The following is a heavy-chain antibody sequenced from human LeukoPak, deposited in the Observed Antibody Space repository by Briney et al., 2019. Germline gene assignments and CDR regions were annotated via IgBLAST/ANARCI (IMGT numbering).Heavy chain of an antibody. D-gene: IGHD4-11*01. J-gene: IGHJ4*02. Sequence: SETRSLTCTVSGNSISSYYWSWIRQPAGKGLEWIGRIYTSGSTNYNPSLKSRVTMSVDTSKNQFSLSLSSVTAADTAFYYCARETTGLARYFDYWGQGTLVTVSS. CDR2: IYTSGST. CDR3: ARETTGLARYFDY. V-gene: IGHV4-4*07. CDR1: GNSISSYY.